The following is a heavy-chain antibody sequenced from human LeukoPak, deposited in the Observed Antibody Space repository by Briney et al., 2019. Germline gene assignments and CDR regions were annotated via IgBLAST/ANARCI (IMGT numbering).Heavy chain of an antibody. CDR3: AQDRVPGTSPKPDY. Sequence: GGSLRLSCAASGFKFSNYGMTWVRQAPGRGLEWVSTIGSSGYDSYYADTVKGRFIISRDNSKNTLSLQMNSLRAEDTAVYYCAQDRVPGTSPKPDYWGQGTLVTVSS. V-gene: IGHV3-23*01. CDR2: IGSSGYDS. D-gene: IGHD1-7*01. CDR1: GFKFSNYG. J-gene: IGHJ4*02.